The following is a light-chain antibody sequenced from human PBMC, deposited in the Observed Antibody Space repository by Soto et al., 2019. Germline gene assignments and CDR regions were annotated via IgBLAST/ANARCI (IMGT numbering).Light chain of an antibody. CDR1: QSVSSSY. V-gene: IGKV3-20*01. CDR2: GAS. J-gene: IGKJ2*01. CDR3: QQYGSSPYT. Sequence: EIVLTQSPGTLSLSPGERATLSCRASQSVSSSYLVWYQQKPGQAPRLLIYGASSRATGIPDRFSGSRAGTDVTLTISRLEHEEFAVYYCQQYGSSPYTFGQGTKLEIK.